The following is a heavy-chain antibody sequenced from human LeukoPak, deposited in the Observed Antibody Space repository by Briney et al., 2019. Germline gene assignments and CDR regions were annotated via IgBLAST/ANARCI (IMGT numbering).Heavy chain of an antibody. CDR2: ISGSGGST. CDR3: AREGYYGSGSRTPGGNDY. V-gene: IGHV3-23*01. CDR1: GFTFSSYA. J-gene: IGHJ4*02. Sequence: PGGSLRLSCAASGFTFSSYAMSWVRQAPGKGLEWVSDISGSGGSTYYADSVKGRFTISRDNSKNTLYLQMNSLRAEDTAVYYCAREGYYGSGSRTPGGNDYWGQGTLVTVSS. D-gene: IGHD3-10*01.